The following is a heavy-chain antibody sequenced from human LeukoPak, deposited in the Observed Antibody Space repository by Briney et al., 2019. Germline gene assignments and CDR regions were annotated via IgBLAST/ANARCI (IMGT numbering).Heavy chain of an antibody. CDR1: GYSFTTYW. CDR2: IYPHDSDT. J-gene: IGHJ4*02. CDR3: ARHSTSASGAYALDY. D-gene: IGHD3-10*01. V-gene: IGHV5-51*01. Sequence: GESLKISCKGSGYSFTTYWIAWVRQMPGKGLEWMGIIYPHDSDTRYSPSFQGQVTISADNSNTTAYLRWSSLKASDTAIYYCARHSTSASGAYALDYWGQGTLVAVSS.